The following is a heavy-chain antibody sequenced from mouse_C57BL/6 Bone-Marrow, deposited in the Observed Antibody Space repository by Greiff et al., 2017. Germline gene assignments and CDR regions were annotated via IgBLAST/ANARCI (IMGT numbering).Heavy chain of an antibody. D-gene: IGHD2-4*01. V-gene: IGHV1-9*01. J-gene: IGHJ2*01. CDR1: GYTFTGYW. CDR3: AILYYDYDREYYFDY. Sequence: QVQLQQSGAELMKPGASVKLSCKATGYTFTGYWIEWVKQRPGHGLEWIGEILPGSGSTNYNEKFKGKATFTADTSSNTAYMQLSSLTTADSAIYYSAILYYDYDREYYFDYWGQGTTLTVSS. CDR2: ILPGSGST.